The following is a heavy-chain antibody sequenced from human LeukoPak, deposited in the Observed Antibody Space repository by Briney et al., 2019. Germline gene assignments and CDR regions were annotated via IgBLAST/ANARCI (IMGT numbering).Heavy chain of an antibody. Sequence: GGSLRLSCAASGFTFGSYWMSWVRQAPGKGLEWVANIKQDGSEKYYVDSVKGRFTISRDNAKNSLYLQMNSLRAEDTAVYYCARDGLNTAMITHDYWGQGTLVTVSS. CDR1: GFTFGSYW. CDR3: ARDGLNTAMITHDY. V-gene: IGHV3-7*01. D-gene: IGHD5-18*01. J-gene: IGHJ4*02. CDR2: IKQDGSEK.